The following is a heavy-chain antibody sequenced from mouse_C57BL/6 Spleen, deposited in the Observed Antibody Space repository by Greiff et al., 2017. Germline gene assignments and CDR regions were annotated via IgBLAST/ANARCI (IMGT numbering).Heavy chain of an antibody. V-gene: IGHV1-82*01. Sequence: QVQLQQSGAELVKPGASVKLSYTASGFNIKDYYVNWVKQRPGKGLEWIGRIYPGDGDTNYNGKFKGKATLTADKSSSTAYMQLSSLTSEDSAVYFCAKTAQATFDYWGQGTTLTVSS. J-gene: IGHJ2*01. CDR2: IYPGDGDT. CDR1: GFNIKDYY. D-gene: IGHD3-2*02. CDR3: AKTAQATFDY.